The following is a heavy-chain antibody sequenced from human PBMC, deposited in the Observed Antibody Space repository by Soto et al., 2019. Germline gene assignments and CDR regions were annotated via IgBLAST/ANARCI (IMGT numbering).Heavy chain of an antibody. CDR1: GGSISGYY. D-gene: IGHD3-22*01. J-gene: IGHJ3*02. CDR3: ATGSYKNTYYYDSSGYFAFDI. CDR2: MYNTGST. V-gene: IGHV4-59*01. Sequence: TSETLSLTCTVSGGSISGYYWSWIRQPPGKGLEWIGYMYNTGSTVYNPSFKSRVTISVDTSKNQFSLKLNSVTAADTAVYYCATGSYKNTYYYDSSGYFAFDIWGQGTMVTVSS.